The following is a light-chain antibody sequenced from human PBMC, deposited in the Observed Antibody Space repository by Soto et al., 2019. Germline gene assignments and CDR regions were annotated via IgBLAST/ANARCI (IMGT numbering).Light chain of an antibody. V-gene: IGKV3-20*01. J-gene: IGKJ5*01. CDR2: GAS. Sequence: EIVLTQSPGTLSLSPGERATLSCRASQSVSSSYLAWYQQKPGQAPRLLIYGASSRATGIPDRFSGSGSGTDFNLTISRLEPEDVAVYYCQQYCSAPPITFGQGTRLEIK. CDR3: QQYCSAPPIT. CDR1: QSVSSSY.